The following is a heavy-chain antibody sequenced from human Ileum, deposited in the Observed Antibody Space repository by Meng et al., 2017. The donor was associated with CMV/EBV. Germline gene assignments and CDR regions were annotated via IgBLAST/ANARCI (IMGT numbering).Heavy chain of an antibody. J-gene: IGHJ4*02. D-gene: IGHD6-6*01. CDR1: GYTFSSYS. Sequence: QVPLVQSGAEVKNIGASVKVSCKASGYTFSSYSFSWVRQAPGQGLEWMGWISAYNGDIKYAQKFRDRVTMTTDTSTSTAYMDLRGLRSDDTAVYYCARDHASSSQLLDYWGQGTLVTVSS. V-gene: IGHV1-18*04. CDR3: ARDHASSSQLLDY. CDR2: ISAYNGDI.